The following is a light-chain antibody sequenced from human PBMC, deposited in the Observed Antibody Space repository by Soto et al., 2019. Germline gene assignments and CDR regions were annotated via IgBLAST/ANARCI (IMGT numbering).Light chain of an antibody. Sequence: DIQMTQSPSTQSASVGDRVTITCRASQSISSWLAWYQQKPGKAPKLLIYKASSLESGVPSRFSGSGSGTEFTLTISSLQPDDFATYYCQQYNSYSYTFGQGTNLEIK. J-gene: IGKJ2*01. CDR1: QSISSW. V-gene: IGKV1-5*03. CDR3: QQYNSYSYT. CDR2: KAS.